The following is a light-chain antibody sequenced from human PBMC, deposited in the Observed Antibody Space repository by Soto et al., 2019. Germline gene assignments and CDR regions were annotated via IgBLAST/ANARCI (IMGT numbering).Light chain of an antibody. CDR2: DAS. Sequence: DLPMTQSPSSLSASVGDRVTITCQASQDIKNYLNWYQQKPGKAPNLLIHDASNLKTGVPSRFSGSRSGTHFTFTISSLQPEDIATYYCQHYHPLPPLSFGGATKVEIK. CDR1: QDIKNY. V-gene: IGKV1-33*01. J-gene: IGKJ4*01. CDR3: QHYHPLPPLS.